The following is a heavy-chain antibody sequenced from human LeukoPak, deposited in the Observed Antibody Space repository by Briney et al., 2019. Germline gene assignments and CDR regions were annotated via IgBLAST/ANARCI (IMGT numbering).Heavy chain of an antibody. CDR1: GFTFSSHN. CDR3: ARASGFAGEFDS. J-gene: IGHJ4*02. Sequence: GGSLRLSCAASGFTFSSHNMNWVRQAPGKGLEWVSPISGSTTHRYCADSVKGRFTISRDNADNSLYLQMSSLRAEDTAVYYCARASGFAGEFDSWGQGTLVTVSS. D-gene: IGHD1-14*01. CDR2: ISGSTTHR. V-gene: IGHV3-21*06.